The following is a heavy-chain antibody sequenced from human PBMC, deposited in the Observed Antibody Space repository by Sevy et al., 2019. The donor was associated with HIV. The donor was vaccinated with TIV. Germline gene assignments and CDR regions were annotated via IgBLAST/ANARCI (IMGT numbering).Heavy chain of an antibody. CDR2: TSARDSST. CDR1: GFTFSDYA. Sequence: GGSLRLSCVASGFTFSDYAVSWVRQAPGKGLEWVAATSARDSSTYHATSVRGRFTISRDNSKNTLYLQMNSLRAEDTAVYYCTKAPDPSCKSTWCYYLDYWGQGALVTVSS. J-gene: IGHJ4*02. D-gene: IGHD2-2*01. CDR3: TKAPDPSCKSTWCYYLDY. V-gene: IGHV3-23*01.